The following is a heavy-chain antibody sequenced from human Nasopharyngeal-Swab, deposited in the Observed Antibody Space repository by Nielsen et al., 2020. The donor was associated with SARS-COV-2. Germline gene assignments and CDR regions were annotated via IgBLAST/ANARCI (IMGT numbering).Heavy chain of an antibody. V-gene: IGHV3-74*01. Sequence: GESLKISCVASGVIFSKYWMHWVRQAPGKGLVWVSRVNQDGSRRDYADSVRGRFTISRDNAKNTLYLQMNSVRVEDTAVYYCVKHQGSSSDQWGQGTLVTVSS. CDR1: GVIFSKYW. J-gene: IGHJ4*02. CDR2: VNQDGSRR. CDR3: VKHQGSSSDQ.